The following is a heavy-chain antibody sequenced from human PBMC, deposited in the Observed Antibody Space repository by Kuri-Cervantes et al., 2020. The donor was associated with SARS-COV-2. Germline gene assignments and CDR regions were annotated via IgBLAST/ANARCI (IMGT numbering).Heavy chain of an antibody. CDR2: INPNSGGT. V-gene: IGHV1-2*02. CDR1: GYTFTGYY. J-gene: IGHJ5*02. CDR3: ARASGGLYCSSTSCGEGSWFDP. Sequence: ASVKVSCKASGYTFTGYYMHWVRQAPGQGLEWMGWINPNSGGTNYAQKFQGRVTMTRDTSTSTAYMELRSLRSDDTAVYYCARASGGLYCSSTSCGEGSWFDPWGQGTLVTVSS. D-gene: IGHD2-2*01.